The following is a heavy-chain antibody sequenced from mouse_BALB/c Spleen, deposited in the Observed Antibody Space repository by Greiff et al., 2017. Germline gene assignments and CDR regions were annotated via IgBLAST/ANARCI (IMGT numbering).Heavy chain of an antibody. Sequence: VVKPGASMKISCKASGYSFTGYTMNWVKQSHGKNLEWIGLINPYNGGTSYNQKFKGKATLTVDKSSSTAYMELLSLTSEDSAVYYCARGNYDYDHYAMDYWGQGTSVTVSS. CDR2: INPYNGGT. J-gene: IGHJ4*01. V-gene: IGHV1-26*01. CDR1: GYSFTGYT. D-gene: IGHD2-4*01. CDR3: ARGNYDYDHYAMDY.